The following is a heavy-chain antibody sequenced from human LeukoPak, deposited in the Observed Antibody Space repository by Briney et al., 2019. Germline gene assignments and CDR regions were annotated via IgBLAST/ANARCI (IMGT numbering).Heavy chain of an antibody. J-gene: IGHJ4*02. CDR1: GFTFSNYW. CDR2: LSSDGRDP. D-gene: IGHD6-13*01. CDR3: ARGVYEEDVNY. V-gene: IGHV3-74*01. Sequence: GGSLRLSCVASGFTFSNYWMHWVRQAPGKGLVWVSRLSSDGRDPSYADSVRGRFTISRDNAKNTLYMQMNSLRAEDTAVYYCARGVYEEDVNYWGQGTLVTVSS.